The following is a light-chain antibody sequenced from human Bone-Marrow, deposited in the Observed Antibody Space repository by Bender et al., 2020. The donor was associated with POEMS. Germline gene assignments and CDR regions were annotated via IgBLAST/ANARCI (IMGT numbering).Light chain of an antibody. CDR1: STYIDDYTV. J-gene: IGLJ1*01. CDR2: EGS. CDR3: CSYGGVRV. Sequence: HSALTQPASVSGSPGQSITISCTGASTYIDDYTVVSWYQQHPGKAPKLMIYEGSERPSGVSTRFSGSKSGNAASLTISGLQPEDEADYYCCSYGGVRVFGSGTTVTVL. V-gene: IGLV2-23*01.